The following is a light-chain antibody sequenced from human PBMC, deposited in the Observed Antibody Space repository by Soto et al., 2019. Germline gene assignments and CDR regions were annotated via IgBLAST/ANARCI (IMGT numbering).Light chain of an antibody. J-gene: IGKJ5*01. CDR3: QQYGSSPPIT. CDR2: GAS. V-gene: IGKV3-20*01. CDR1: QSVSSH. Sequence: EIVMTQTQATLSVSPGERATLSCRASQSVSSHLAWYQQKPGQAPRLLIYGASSRATGIPDRFSGSGSGTDFTLTISSLEPEDFAVYYCQQYGSSPPITVGQGTRLEIK.